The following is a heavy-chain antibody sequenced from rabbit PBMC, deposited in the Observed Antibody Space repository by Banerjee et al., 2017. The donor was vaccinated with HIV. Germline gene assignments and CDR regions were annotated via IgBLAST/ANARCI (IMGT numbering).Heavy chain of an antibody. CDR3: ARGLVAGVLDL. CDR1: GLDFSSSYY. D-gene: IGHD3-3*01. CDR2: IYTGSSGST. J-gene: IGHJ4*01. V-gene: IGHV1S40*01. Sequence: QSLEESGGDLVQPEGSLTLTCKASGLDFSSSYYMCWVRQAPGKGLEWIACIYTGSSGSTYYASWAKGRFTISKTSSTTVTLQMTSLTAADTATYFCARGLVAGVLDLWGPGTLVTVS.